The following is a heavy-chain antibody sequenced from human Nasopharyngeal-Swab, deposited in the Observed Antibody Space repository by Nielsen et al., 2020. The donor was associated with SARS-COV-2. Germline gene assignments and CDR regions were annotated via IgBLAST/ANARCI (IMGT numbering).Heavy chain of an antibody. V-gene: IGHV3-30*18. J-gene: IGHJ5*02. Sequence: WIRQPPGKGLEWVAVISYDGSNEYYADSVKGRFTISRDNSKNTLYLQMNSLRAEDTAVYYCAKDQSINWFDPWGQGTLVTVSS. D-gene: IGHD2-21*01. CDR2: ISYDGSNE. CDR3: AKDQSINWFDP.